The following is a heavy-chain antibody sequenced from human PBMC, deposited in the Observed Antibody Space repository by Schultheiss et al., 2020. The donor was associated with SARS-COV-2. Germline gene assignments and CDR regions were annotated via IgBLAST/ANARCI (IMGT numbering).Heavy chain of an antibody. CDR2: ISGYNGNT. CDR3: AKEGGGKLGGRRTEIYYFDR. D-gene: IGHD6-6*01. V-gene: IGHV1-18*01. CDR1: GYTFNTYG. Sequence: ASVKVSCKTFGYTFNTYGISWVRQAPGQGLEWMGWISGYNGNTNHVQKFQGRVTITADESTSTAYMELSSLRSEDTAVYYCAKEGGGKLGGRRTEIYYFDRWGHGAPVTVSS. J-gene: IGHJ4*03.